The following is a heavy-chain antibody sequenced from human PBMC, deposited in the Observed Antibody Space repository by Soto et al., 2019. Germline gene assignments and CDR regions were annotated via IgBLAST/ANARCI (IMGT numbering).Heavy chain of an antibody. CDR3: AREGRYSSGWDDAFDI. V-gene: IGHV6-1*01. D-gene: IGHD6-19*01. CDR2: TYYSSKWYN. Sequence: PSQTLSLTCAISGDSVSSNRAAWNWIRQCLSRGHEWLGRTYYSSKWYNDYAVSVKSRITINPDTSKNQFSLQLTSVTPEDTAVYFCAREGRYSSGWDDAFDIWGKGTMVSVSS. J-gene: IGHJ3*02. CDR1: GDSVSSNRAA.